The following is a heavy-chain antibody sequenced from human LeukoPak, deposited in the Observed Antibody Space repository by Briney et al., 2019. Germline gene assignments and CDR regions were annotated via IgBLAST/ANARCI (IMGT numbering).Heavy chain of an antibody. CDR1: SGSFSSNY. CDR3: ARGTKRDRCYYYYYYMDV. V-gene: IGHV4-34*01. J-gene: IGHJ6*03. CDR2: INHSGST. Sequence: SETLSLTCAVYSGSFSSNYWNWIRQPPGKGLEWIGEINHSGSTNYNPSLKSRVTISVDTSKNQLSLKLSSVTAADTAVYYCARGTKRDRCYYYYYYMDVWGKGTTVTVSS. D-gene: IGHD2-21*01.